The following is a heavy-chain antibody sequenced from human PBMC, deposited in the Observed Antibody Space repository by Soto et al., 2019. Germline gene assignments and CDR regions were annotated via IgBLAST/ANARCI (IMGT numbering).Heavy chain of an antibody. V-gene: IGHV3-30*18. D-gene: IGHD1-26*01. CDR3: AKEDASGSYSLHY. CDR1: GFTFSGYG. Sequence: PGGYLRLSCEASGFTFSGYGMHWVRQAPGKGLEWVAVISYYGTNEYYEDSVKGRFTVSRDNSKNTLYLHINSMRIKDTAVYFCAKEDASGSYSLHYWGQGSQVT. CDR2: ISYYGTNE. J-gene: IGHJ4*02.